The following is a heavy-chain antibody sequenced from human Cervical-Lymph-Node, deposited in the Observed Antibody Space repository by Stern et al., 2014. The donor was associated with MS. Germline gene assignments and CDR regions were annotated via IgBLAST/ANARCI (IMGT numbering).Heavy chain of an antibody. D-gene: IGHD5-18*01. Sequence: VQLVQSGSELKEPGASVEVSCKASGYTLTNYPMNWVRQAPGHGLEWMGWINTNTGNSTYAQGFTGRFVFSLDTSVSTAYLHISSLKAEYTAVYYCARDFVDTAMITRSDYLDSWGQGTLVTVSS. CDR2: INTNTGNS. J-gene: IGHJ4*02. CDR1: GYTLTNYP. V-gene: IGHV7-4-1*02. CDR3: ARDFVDTAMITRSDYLDS.